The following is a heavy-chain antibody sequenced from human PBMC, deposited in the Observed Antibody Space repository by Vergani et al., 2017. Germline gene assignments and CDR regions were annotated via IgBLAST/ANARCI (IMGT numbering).Heavy chain of an antibody. V-gene: IGHV3-21*01. CDR1: GFTFSSYA. Sequence: EVQLLESGGGLVQPGGSLRLSCAASGFTFSSYAMSWVRQAPGKGLEWVSSISSSSSYIYYADSVKGRFTISRDNAKNSLYLQMNSLRAEDTAVYYCAREGSGRIMITFGGVDQAFDIWGQGTMVTVSS. J-gene: IGHJ3*02. CDR3: AREGSGRIMITFGGVDQAFDI. CDR2: ISSSSSYI. D-gene: IGHD3-16*01.